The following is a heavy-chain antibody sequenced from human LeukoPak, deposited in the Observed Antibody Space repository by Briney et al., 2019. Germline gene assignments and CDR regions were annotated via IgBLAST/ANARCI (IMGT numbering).Heavy chain of an antibody. V-gene: IGHV3-23*01. CDR2: ISGSGRST. Sequence: PGGSLRLSCAASGFTFSSYAMSWVRQAPGKGLEWDSAISGSGRSTYYADSVKGRFTISRDNSKKTLYLQMNSLRAEDTAVYYCAKLVAYYYDSSGYSYFDYWGQGTLVTVSS. J-gene: IGHJ4*02. D-gene: IGHD3-22*01. CDR1: GFTFSSYA. CDR3: AKLVAYYYDSSGYSYFDY.